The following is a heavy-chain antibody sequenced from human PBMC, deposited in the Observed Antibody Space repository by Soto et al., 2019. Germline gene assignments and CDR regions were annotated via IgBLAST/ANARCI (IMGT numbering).Heavy chain of an antibody. CDR3: ARGPYRSSWFDP. Sequence: QVQLVQSGAEVKKPGASVKVSCKASGYTFTSYGINWVRQAPGQGLEWMGWISAHNGSTNYAQKFQGRVTMTTDTSTRKAYMELRSLRSDDTAVYYCARGPYRSSWFDPWGQGTLVTVSS. CDR2: ISAHNGST. V-gene: IGHV1-18*01. CDR1: GYTFTSYG. J-gene: IGHJ5*02. D-gene: IGHD6-13*01.